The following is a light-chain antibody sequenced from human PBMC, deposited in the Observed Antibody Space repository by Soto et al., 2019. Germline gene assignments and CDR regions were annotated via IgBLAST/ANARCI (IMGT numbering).Light chain of an antibody. CDR2: SNN. V-gene: IGLV1-44*01. CDR3: AAWDDSLNGLYV. J-gene: IGLJ1*01. Sequence: GHRIIIYCSGSSANIGSNTVNWYQQLPGTAPKLLIYSNNQRPSGVPDRFSGSMSGTSASLAISGLQSEDEADYYCAAWDDSLNGLYVFGTGTKVTV. CDR1: SANIGSNT.